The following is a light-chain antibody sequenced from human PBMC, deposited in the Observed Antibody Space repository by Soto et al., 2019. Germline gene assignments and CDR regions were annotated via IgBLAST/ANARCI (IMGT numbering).Light chain of an antibody. V-gene: IGKV3-11*01. J-gene: IGKJ2*01. CDR1: QSVGSN. CDR3: QQYNNWPRVT. CDR2: DTS. Sequence: EIVLTQSPATLSLSPGERATLSCRASQSVGSNLAWYQQKPGQAPRLLIYDTSNRATGIPARFSGSGSGTDFTLTISSLEPEDFAVYYCQQYNNWPRVTFGQGTKLEIK.